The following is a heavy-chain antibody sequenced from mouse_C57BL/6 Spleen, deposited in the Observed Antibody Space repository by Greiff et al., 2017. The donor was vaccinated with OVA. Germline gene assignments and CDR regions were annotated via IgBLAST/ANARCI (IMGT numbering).Heavy chain of an antibody. D-gene: IGHD2-4*01. CDR2: ISSCGSYT. CDR3: ARQGVIYYDYDGFAY. J-gene: IGHJ3*01. Sequence: EVKLVESGGDLVKPGGSLKLSCAASGFTFSSYGMSWVRQTPDKRLEWVATISSCGSYTYYPDSVKGRFTISRDNAKNTLYLQMSSLKSEDTAMYYCARQGVIYYDYDGFAYWGQGTLVTVSA. CDR1: GFTFSSYG. V-gene: IGHV5-6*01.